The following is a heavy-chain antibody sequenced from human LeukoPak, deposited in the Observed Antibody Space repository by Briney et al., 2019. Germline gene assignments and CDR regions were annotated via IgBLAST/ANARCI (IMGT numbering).Heavy chain of an antibody. J-gene: IGHJ2*01. V-gene: IGHV4-34*01. CDR2: INHSGST. Sequence: SETLSLTCAVYGGSFSGYYWSWIRQPPGKGLEWIGEINHSGSTNYDPSLKSRVTISVDTSKNQFSLKLSSVTAADTAVYYCARRKPLRVYCSGGSCYSRYFDLWGRGTLVTVSS. CDR3: ARRKPLRVYCSGGSCYSRYFDL. D-gene: IGHD2-15*01. CDR1: GGSFSGYY.